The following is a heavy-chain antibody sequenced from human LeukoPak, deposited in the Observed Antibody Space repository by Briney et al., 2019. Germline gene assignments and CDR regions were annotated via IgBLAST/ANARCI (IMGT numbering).Heavy chain of an antibody. CDR3: ARYNGALDY. D-gene: IGHD1-14*01. V-gene: IGHV4-59*11. CDR2: IYYSGST. CDR1: GGPIRSHY. Sequence: PLETLSLTCTVSGGPIRSHYWSWIRQPPGKGLEWIGYIYYSGSTNYNPSLKSRVTISVETSKNQSSLKLTSVTAADTAVYYCARYNGALDYWGRGTLVTVSS. J-gene: IGHJ4*02.